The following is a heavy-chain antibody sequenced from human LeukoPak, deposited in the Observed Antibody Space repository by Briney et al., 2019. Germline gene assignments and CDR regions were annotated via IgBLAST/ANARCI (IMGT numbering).Heavy chain of an antibody. CDR1: GFTFTSSA. D-gene: IGHD5-18*01. CDR3: AAVGYSYGHAFDI. J-gene: IGHJ3*02. CDR2: IVVGSGNT. Sequence: ASVKVSCKASGFTFTSSAMQWVRQARGQRLEWIGWIVVGSGNTNYAQKFQERVTITRDMSTSTAYMELSSLRSEDTAVYYCAAVGYSYGHAFDIWGQGTMVTVSS. V-gene: IGHV1-58*02.